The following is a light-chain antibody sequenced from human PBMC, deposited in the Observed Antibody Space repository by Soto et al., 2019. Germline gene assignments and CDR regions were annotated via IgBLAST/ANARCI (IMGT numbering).Light chain of an antibody. Sequence: EVVVTQSPGTLSLSPGERATLSCRASQSVTSDYLAWYQQEPGQSPRLLMSGASRRATGVPDRFSGSGSGTDFTLTISRLEPEDFAVYYCQHYGHALWAFGQGTKVEIK. V-gene: IGKV3-20*01. CDR3: QHYGHALWA. CDR2: GAS. J-gene: IGKJ1*01. CDR1: QSVTSDY.